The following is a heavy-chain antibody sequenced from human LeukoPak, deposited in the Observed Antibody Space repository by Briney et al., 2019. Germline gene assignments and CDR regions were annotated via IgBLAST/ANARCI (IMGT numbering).Heavy chain of an antibody. CDR3: ARPGRGPGDFYYMDV. D-gene: IGHD1-14*01. Sequence: KSGGSLRLSCAASGFTFSTYSMNWVRQAPRKGLEWVSSISSGSTYIKYADSVKGRFTTSRDDAKSSLFLQMNSLRADDTAVYYCARPGRGPGDFYYMDVWGKGTTVTVSS. CDR2: ISSGSTYI. J-gene: IGHJ6*03. CDR1: GFTFSTYS. V-gene: IGHV3-21*06.